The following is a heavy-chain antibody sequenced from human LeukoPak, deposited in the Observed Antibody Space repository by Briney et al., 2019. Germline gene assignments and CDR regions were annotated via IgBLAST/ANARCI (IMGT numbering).Heavy chain of an antibody. CDR2: INSDGSST. Sequence: GGSLRLSCAATGFTFSSYWMHWVRQAPGKGLVWVSRINSDGSSTSYADSVKGRFTISRDNAKNTLYLQMNSLRAEDTAVYYCARRVIRLGFDPWGQGTLVTVSS. CDR3: ARRVIRLGFDP. V-gene: IGHV3-74*01. CDR1: GFTFSSYW. J-gene: IGHJ5*02. D-gene: IGHD3-10*01.